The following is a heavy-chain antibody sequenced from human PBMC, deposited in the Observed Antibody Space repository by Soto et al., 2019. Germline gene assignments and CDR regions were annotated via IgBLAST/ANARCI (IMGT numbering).Heavy chain of an antibody. CDR3: AIPYCSSTSCYTDAFDL. V-gene: IGHV1-8*01. J-gene: IGHJ3*01. CDR1: GYTFTSYD. Sequence: ASVKVSCKASGYTFTSYDINWVRQATGQGLEWMGWMNPNSGNTGYAQKFQGRVTMTRNTSISTAYMELSSLRSEDTAVYYCAIPYCSSTSCYTDAFDLWGQGTMVTVSS. CDR2: MNPNSGNT. D-gene: IGHD2-2*02.